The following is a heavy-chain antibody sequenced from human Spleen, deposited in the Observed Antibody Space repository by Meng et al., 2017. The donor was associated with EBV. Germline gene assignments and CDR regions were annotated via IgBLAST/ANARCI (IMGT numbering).Heavy chain of an antibody. V-gene: IGHV1-2*06. Sequence: VQAGARFKEPGYPSKSVCKTSGDTCSANYIHWVRQSPGHGLGWMVRINPRSGGTNYAQKFQGRVTMTRDTSKTTAYMDLRRLRSDDTAVYFCVRDTAMVNCLEFWGRGTLVTVSS. CDR3: VRDTAMVNCLEF. CDR1: GDTCSANY. D-gene: IGHD5-18*01. J-gene: IGHJ5*01. CDR2: INPRSGGT.